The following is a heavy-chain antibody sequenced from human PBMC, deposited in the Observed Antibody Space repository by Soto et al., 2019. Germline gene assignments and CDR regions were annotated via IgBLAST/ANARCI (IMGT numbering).Heavy chain of an antibody. Sequence: GGSLRLSCAASGFMFSDYAMDWVRQAPGKGLEYVSAISSNGGNTYYADSVKGRFTISRDNSKNTLYLQMSSLRAEDTAVYYCVKEGVAARLSGLRSWLFDYWGQGTLVTVSS. V-gene: IGHV3-64D*06. CDR2: ISSNGGNT. CDR1: GFMFSDYA. J-gene: IGHJ4*02. D-gene: IGHD6-6*01. CDR3: VKEGVAARLSGLRSWLFDY.